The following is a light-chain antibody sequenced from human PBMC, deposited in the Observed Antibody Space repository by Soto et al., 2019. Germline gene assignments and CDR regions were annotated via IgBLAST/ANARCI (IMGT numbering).Light chain of an antibody. Sequence: QSVLTQPPSVSEAPGQRVTISCSGSNVGNKAVNWYQQLPGKAPKLLLYYDDMLSSGVSDRFSGSKSGTPASLAISGLQNDDDGDYYCAIWDDSVDGWVFGGGTKLTVL. J-gene: IGLJ3*02. V-gene: IGLV1-36*01. CDR2: YDD. CDR1: NVGNKA. CDR3: AIWDDSVDGWV.